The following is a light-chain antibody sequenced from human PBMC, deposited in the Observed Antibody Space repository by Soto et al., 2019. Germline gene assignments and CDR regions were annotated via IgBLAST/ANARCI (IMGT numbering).Light chain of an antibody. CDR2: DAS. V-gene: IGKV3-20*01. Sequence: ENGLTQAPGTLSFAVGERCTLCCRASQSVRSSYLAWYQQKHGQGPRXXIYDASTRATGIPDRFSGSGSGTDLTITISRLEPEDGAVYAGQQYGSSPQTFGQGTKVDIK. J-gene: IGKJ1*01. CDR1: QSVRSSY. CDR3: QQYGSSPQT.